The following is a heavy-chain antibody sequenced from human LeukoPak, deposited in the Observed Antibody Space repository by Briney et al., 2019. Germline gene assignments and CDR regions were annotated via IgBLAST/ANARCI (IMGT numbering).Heavy chain of an antibody. J-gene: IGHJ4*02. D-gene: IGHD6-19*01. CDR2: IYYSGST. CDR3: ARDSSGWLDY. V-gene: IGHV4-59*01. Sequence: SETLSLTCTVSGGSISSYYWSWIWQPPGKGLEWIGYIYYSGSTNYNPSLKSRVTISVDTSKNQFSLKLSSVIAADTAVYYCARDSSGWLDYWGQGTLVTVSS. CDR1: GGSISSYY.